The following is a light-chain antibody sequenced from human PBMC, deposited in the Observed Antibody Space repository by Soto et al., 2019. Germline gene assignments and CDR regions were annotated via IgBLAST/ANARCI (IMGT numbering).Light chain of an antibody. Sequence: QLASVSWFSPLTSSHSCPGTPHDVGCYIFVYWYKQHPGKVHKFIIYDVSIRPSGVSNRFSGSKSGNTASLTISGLQADYDADSSCSSYTSVTHYVFVTRTMVPVL. CDR2: DVS. J-gene: IGLJ1*01. V-gene: IGLV2-14*01. CDR3: SSYTSVTHYV. CDR1: PHDVGCYIF.